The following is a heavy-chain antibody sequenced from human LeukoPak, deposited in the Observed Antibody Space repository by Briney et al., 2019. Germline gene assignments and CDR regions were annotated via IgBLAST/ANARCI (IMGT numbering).Heavy chain of an antibody. V-gene: IGHV4-4*07. CDR1: GGSISSYY. CDR3: ARDQQGYQLLYRYYYYYYMDV. CDR2: IYTSGST. Sequence: SETLSLTCTVSGGSISSYYWSWIRQPAGKGLEWIGRIYTSGSTNYNPSLKSRVTMSVDTSKNQFSLKLSSVIAADTAVYYCARDQQGYQLLYRYYYYYYMDVWGKGTTVTVSS. D-gene: IGHD2-2*02. J-gene: IGHJ6*03.